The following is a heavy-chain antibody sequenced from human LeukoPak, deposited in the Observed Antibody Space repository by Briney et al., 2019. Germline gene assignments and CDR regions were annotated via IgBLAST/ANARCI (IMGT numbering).Heavy chain of an antibody. Sequence: GASVKVSCKASGDTFSSYAISWVRQAPGQGLEWMGRIIPILGIANYAQKFQGRVTITADKSTSTAYMELSSLRSEDTAVYYCARDPSYYYDSSGSNWFDPWGQGTLVTVSS. V-gene: IGHV1-69*04. CDR1: GDTFSSYA. CDR3: ARDPSYYYDSSGSNWFDP. J-gene: IGHJ5*02. CDR2: IIPILGIA. D-gene: IGHD3-22*01.